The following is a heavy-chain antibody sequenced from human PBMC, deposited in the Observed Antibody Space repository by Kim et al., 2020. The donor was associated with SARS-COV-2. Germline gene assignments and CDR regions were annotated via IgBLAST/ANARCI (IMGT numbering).Heavy chain of an antibody. J-gene: IGHJ4*02. V-gene: IGHV3-11*06. CDR3: ASTMPNYYGSGRVVFDY. Sequence: VKGRFTISRDNAKNSLYLQMNSLRAEDTAVYYCASTMPNYYGSGRVVFDYWGQGTLVTVSS. D-gene: IGHD3-10*01.